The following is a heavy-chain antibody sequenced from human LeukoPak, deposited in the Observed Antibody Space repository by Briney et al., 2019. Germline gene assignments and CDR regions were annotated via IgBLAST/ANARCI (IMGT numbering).Heavy chain of an antibody. D-gene: IGHD3-22*01. V-gene: IGHV1-2*02. Sequence: ASVKVSCKASGYTFTGYYMHWVRHAPGQGLEWMGWINPNSGGTNYAKKFQGRVAMTRDTSISTAYMEVSRLRSDDTAVYYCARLYYYDSSGYYFPFDYWGQGTLVTVSS. CDR3: ARLYYYDSSGYYFPFDY. CDR2: INPNSGGT. CDR1: GYTFTGYY. J-gene: IGHJ4*02.